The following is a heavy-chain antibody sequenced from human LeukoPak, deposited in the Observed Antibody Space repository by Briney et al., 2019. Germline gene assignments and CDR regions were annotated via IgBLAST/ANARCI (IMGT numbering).Heavy chain of an antibody. CDR2: IRPEGTTP. J-gene: IGHJ4*02. Sequence: GRSLRLSCSASGFTFSTYCMHWVRQAPGKGLVWVARIRPEGTTPANTDSVKGRFTISRDNAKNTLFLQMNRLSAEDTAVYYCARDLDWILFDYWGQGPLATVSS. D-gene: IGHD3-9*01. V-gene: IGHV3-74*03. CDR1: GFTFSTYC. CDR3: ARDLDWILFDY.